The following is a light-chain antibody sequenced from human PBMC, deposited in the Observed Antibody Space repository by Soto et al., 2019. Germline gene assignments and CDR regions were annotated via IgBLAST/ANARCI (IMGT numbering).Light chain of an antibody. CDR3: QQYNSYPWT. V-gene: IGKV1-5*01. J-gene: IGKJ1*01. Sequence: DIQMTQSPSTLSASVGDGVTITCRASQSISNRLAWYQQKPGEAPKYLIYDASTLDSGAPSRFSGSGSGTELTLSISSLQPDDFATYYCQQYNSYPWTFGQGTKVEI. CDR1: QSISNR. CDR2: DAS.